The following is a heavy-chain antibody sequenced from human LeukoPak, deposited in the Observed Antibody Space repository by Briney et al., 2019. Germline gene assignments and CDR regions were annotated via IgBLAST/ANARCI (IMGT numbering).Heavy chain of an antibody. J-gene: IGHJ3*02. Sequence: GSLRLSCAASGFTFSSYSMNWVRQAPGKGLEWVSFISSSTSYISYADSVKGRFAISRDNAKSSLRLQMNSLRAEDTAVYYCARATNGRFDIWGQGTMVTVSS. D-gene: IGHD2-8*01. CDR1: GFTFSSYS. CDR2: ISSSTSYI. CDR3: ARATNGRFDI. V-gene: IGHV3-21*01.